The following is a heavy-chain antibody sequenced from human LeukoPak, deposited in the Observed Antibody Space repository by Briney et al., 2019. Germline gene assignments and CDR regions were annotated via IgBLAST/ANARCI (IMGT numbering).Heavy chain of an antibody. D-gene: IGHD1-1*01. J-gene: IGHJ2*01. CDR2: IYYNGST. V-gene: IGHV4-30-4*01. Sequence: SETLSLTCTVSGGSISSGDYYWSWIRQPPGKGLEWIGYIYYNGSTYYNPSLKSRVTISVDTSKNQFSLKLSSVTAADTAVYYCARDSTQLGPKPEKYFDLWGRGTLVTVSS. CDR3: ARDSTQLGPKPEKYFDL. CDR1: GGSISSGDYY.